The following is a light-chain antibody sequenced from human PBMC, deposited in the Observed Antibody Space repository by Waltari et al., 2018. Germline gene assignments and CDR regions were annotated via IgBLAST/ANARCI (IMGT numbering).Light chain of an antibody. CDR1: SSDVGGYNY. V-gene: IGLV2-11*01. CDR3: CSYAGSDTYV. CDR2: DVT. Sequence: QSALTQPRSVSGSPGQSVAISCTGTSSDVGGYNYVSWYQQPPGKAPKIIPYDVTKRPSGVPDRFSGSKSGNTASLTISGLQAEDEADYYCCSYAGSDTYVFGTGTEVTVL. J-gene: IGLJ1*01.